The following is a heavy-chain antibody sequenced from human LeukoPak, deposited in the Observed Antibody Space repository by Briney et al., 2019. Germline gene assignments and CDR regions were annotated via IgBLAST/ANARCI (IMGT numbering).Heavy chain of an antibody. V-gene: IGHV3-23*01. CDR3: AKDPEPFCSGYPGI. D-gene: IGHD3-3*01. CDR2: ISGSGGSS. Sequence: GRSLRLSCAASGFTFDDYAMHWVRQVPGKGLEWVSAISGSGGSSYYADSVKGRFTISRDNSKNTLYLQMNSLRAEDTAVYYCAKDPEPFCSGYPGIWGQGTMVTVSS. CDR1: GFTFDDYA. J-gene: IGHJ3*02.